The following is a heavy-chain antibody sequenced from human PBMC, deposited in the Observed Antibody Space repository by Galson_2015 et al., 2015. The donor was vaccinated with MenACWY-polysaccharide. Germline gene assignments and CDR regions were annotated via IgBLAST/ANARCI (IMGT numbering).Heavy chain of an antibody. CDR2: ISTSSSYI. J-gene: IGHJ4*02. CDR3: ARGRDGYNSDY. V-gene: IGHV3-21*01. CDR1: GFTFSSYS. Sequence: SLRLSCAASGFTFSSYSMNWFRQAPGKGLEWVSSISTSSSYIYYADSVKGRFIISRDNARNSLDLQMNSLRAEDTAVYYCARGRDGYNSDYWGQGTLVTASS. D-gene: IGHD5-24*01.